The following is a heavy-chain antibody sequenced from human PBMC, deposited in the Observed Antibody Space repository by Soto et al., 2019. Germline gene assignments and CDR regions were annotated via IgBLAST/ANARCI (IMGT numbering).Heavy chain of an antibody. CDR3: AKDKYSSSWYSGYYYYYGMDV. V-gene: IGHV3-30*18. CDR2: ISYDGSNK. D-gene: IGHD6-13*01. J-gene: IGHJ6*02. Sequence: GGSLRLSCAASGFTFSSYGMHWVRQAPGKGLEWVAVISYDGSNKYYADSVKGRFTISRDNSKNTLYLQMNSLRAEDTAVYYCAKDKYSSSWYSGYYYYYGMDVWGQGTTVTVSS. CDR1: GFTFSSYG.